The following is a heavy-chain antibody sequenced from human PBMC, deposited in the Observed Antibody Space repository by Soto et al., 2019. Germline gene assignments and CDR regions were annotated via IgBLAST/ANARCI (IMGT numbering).Heavy chain of an antibody. Sequence: SETLSFTCTVSGGSISSYYWSWIRQPPGKGLEWIGYIYYSGSTNYNPSLKSRVTISLNTSKNQFSLKLSSVTAADTAVYYCASGRCGDYVVDYYYMDVWGKGTTVTVSS. CDR3: ASGRCGDYVVDYYYMDV. CDR1: GGSISSYY. D-gene: IGHD4-17*01. J-gene: IGHJ6*03. CDR2: IYYSGST. V-gene: IGHV4-59*01.